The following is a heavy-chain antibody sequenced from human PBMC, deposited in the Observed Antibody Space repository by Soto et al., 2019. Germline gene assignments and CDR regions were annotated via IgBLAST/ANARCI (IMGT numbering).Heavy chain of an antibody. Sequence: QVQLVQSGAEVKKPGSSVKVSCKASGGTFSSYAISWVRQAPGQGLEWMGGIIPIFGTANYAQKFQGRVKITADESTSTAYMELSSLRSEDTAVYYCARGGGSSSSWYEANYYYYGMDVWGQGTTVTVSS. CDR1: GGTFSSYA. J-gene: IGHJ6*02. CDR3: ARGGGSSSSWYEANYYYYGMDV. CDR2: IIPIFGTA. D-gene: IGHD6-13*01. V-gene: IGHV1-69*01.